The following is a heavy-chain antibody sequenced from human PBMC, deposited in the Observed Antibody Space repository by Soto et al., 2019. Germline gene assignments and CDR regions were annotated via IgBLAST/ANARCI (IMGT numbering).Heavy chain of an antibody. V-gene: IGHV4-34*01. CDR1: GGSFSGYS. J-gene: IGHJ4*02. CDR3: ARGLFSETHYSGGWYFFDY. CDR2: INDGGSA. Sequence: SETLSLTCAVYGGSFSGYSWTWIRQSPGKGLEWIGQINDGGSANYNPSHKSRVTISVDTSNNEFFLELSSVTAADTAVYYCARGLFSETHYSGGWYFFDYWGQGTLVTVSS. D-gene: IGHD1-26*01.